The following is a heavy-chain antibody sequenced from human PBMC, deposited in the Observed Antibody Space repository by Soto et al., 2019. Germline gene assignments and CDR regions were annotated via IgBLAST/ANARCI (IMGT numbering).Heavy chain of an antibody. CDR1: GGSISTSISSSNYY. CDR3: ARRLSSQLVGVDHYYFDY. Sequence: QLQLQESGPGLVEPSETLSLTCTVSGGSISTSISSSNYYWGWIRQSPGKGLEWIGSIYHTGNTYSNPSLESRVTISVDTSKNQFSLKLSSVTAADTAVYYCARRLSSQLVGVDHYYFDYWGQGTLVTVAS. J-gene: IGHJ4*02. D-gene: IGHD6-6*01. CDR2: IYHTGNT. V-gene: IGHV4-39*01.